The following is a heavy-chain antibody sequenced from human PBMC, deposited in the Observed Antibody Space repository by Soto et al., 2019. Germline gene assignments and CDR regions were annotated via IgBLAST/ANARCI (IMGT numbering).Heavy chain of an antibody. Sequence: PSETLSLTCTVSGGCISSSSYYWGWIRQPPGKGLEWIGSIYYSGSTYYNPSLKSRVTISVDTSKNQFSLKLSSVTAADTAVYYCASPKIAFYNWFDPWGQGTLVT. CDR2: IYYSGST. CDR3: ASPKIAFYNWFDP. J-gene: IGHJ5*02. V-gene: IGHV4-39*01. D-gene: IGHD3-3*02. CDR1: GGCISSSSYY.